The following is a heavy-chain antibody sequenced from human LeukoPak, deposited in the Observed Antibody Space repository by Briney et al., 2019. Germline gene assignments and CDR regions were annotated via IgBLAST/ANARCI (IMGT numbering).Heavy chain of an antibody. V-gene: IGHV3-74*01. Sequence: GGSLRLSCAASGFTFSSYWMHWVRQAPGKGLVWVSRINSDGSSTSYADSVKGRFTISRDNAKDTLYLQMNSLRAEDTAVYYCASVVSTTVTTYYAFDIWGQGTMVTVSS. CDR1: GFTFSSYW. J-gene: IGHJ3*02. D-gene: IGHD4-17*01. CDR2: INSDGSST. CDR3: ASVVSTTVTTYYAFDI.